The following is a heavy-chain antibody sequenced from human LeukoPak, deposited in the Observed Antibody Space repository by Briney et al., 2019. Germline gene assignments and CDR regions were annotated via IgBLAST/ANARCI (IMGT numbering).Heavy chain of an antibody. CDR2: IYTDGST. CDR3: AREPPGACSGGSCRRWFDP. D-gene: IGHD2-15*01. V-gene: IGHV4-4*07. CDR1: GGSIRSYD. Sequence: SETLSLTCTVSGGSIRSYDWNWIRQPAGKGLEWIGRIYTDGSTNYNPSLKSRVTLSIDTSKNQFSLKLSSVTAAGTAVYYCAREPPGACSGGSCRRWFDPWGQGTLVTVSS. J-gene: IGHJ5*02.